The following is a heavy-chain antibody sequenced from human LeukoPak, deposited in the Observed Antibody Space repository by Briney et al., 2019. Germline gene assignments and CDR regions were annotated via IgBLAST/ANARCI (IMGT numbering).Heavy chain of an antibody. CDR2: ISSSSSYT. CDR1: GFTFSDYY. D-gene: IGHD2-2*01. CDR3: ARDRGCSSTSCYGWFDP. Sequence: GGSLRLSCAASGFTFSDYYMSWIRQAPGKGLEWVSYISSSSSYTNYADSVKGRFTISRDNSKNTLYLQMNSLRAEDTAVYYCARDRGCSSTSCYGWFDPWGQGTLVTVSS. V-gene: IGHV3-11*05. J-gene: IGHJ5*02.